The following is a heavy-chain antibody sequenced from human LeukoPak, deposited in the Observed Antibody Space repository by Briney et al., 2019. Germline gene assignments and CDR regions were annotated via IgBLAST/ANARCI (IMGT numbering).Heavy chain of an antibody. Sequence: GRSLRLSCAACGFTFDDYAMHWVRPAPGKGLDWVSGISWNSGSIGYADSVKGRFTISRDNAKNSLYLQMNSLRAEDTALYYCAKVWHIVVVTDAFYIWGQGTMVTVSS. CDR1: GFTFDDYA. V-gene: IGHV3-9*01. J-gene: IGHJ3*02. CDR3: AKVWHIVVVTDAFYI. D-gene: IGHD2-21*02. CDR2: ISWNSGSI.